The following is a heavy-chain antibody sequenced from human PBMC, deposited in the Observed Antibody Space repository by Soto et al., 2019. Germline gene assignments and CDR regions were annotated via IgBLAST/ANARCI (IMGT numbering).Heavy chain of an antibody. CDR3: ATAGSIAARGWFDP. D-gene: IGHD6-6*01. V-gene: IGHV1-24*01. CDR2: FDPEDGET. Sequence: GASVKVSCKVSGYTLTELSMHWVRQAPGKGLEGMGGFDPEDGETIYAQKFQGRVTMTEDTSTDTAYMELSSLRSEDTAAYYCATAGSIAARGWFDPWGQGTLVTVSS. J-gene: IGHJ5*02. CDR1: GYTLTELS.